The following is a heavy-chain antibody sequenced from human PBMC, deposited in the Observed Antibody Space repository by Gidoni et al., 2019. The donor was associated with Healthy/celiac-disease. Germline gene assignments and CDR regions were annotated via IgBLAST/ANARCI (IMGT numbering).Heavy chain of an antibody. V-gene: IGHV1-2*04. CDR1: GSTFTGYY. J-gene: IGHJ6*02. CDR2: INPNSGGT. Sequence: QVQLVQSGAEVKKPGASVKDSCQAAGSTFTGYYMHWVRQAPGQGLEWMGWINPNSGGTNYAQKFQGWVTMTRDTSISTAYMELSRLRSDDTAVYYCARTTIFGVVSTYYYGMDVWGQGTTVTVSS. CDR3: ARTTIFGVVSTYYYGMDV. D-gene: IGHD3-3*01.